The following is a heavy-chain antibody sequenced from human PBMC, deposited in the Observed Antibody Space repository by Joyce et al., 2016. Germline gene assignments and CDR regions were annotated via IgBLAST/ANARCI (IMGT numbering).Heavy chain of an antibody. CDR3: ARGATAIPGDY. CDR2: INPNNGGT. V-gene: IGHV1-2*02. CDR1: GYTFTGYH. D-gene: IGHD2-21*02. Sequence: QVQLVQSGAEVKKPGASVQVSCKASGYTFTGYHMHWVRQAPGQGLEWMGWINPNNGGTNYAQKFQGRVTVTRDTSISTAYMELSGLRSDDTAVYYCARGATAIPGDYWGQGTLVTVSS. J-gene: IGHJ4*02.